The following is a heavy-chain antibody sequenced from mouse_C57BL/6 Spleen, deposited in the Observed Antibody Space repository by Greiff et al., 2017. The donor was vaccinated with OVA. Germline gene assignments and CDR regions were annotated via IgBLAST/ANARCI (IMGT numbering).Heavy chain of an antibody. CDR3: AGGTTVVAPMDY. CDR2: INPNNGGT. D-gene: IGHD1-1*01. Sequence: VQLQQSGPELVKPGASVKISCKASGYTFTDYYMNWVQQSHGKSLEWIGDINPNNGGTSYNQKFKGKATLTVDKSSSTAYMELRSLTSEDSAVYYCAGGTTVVAPMDYWGQGTSVTVSS. CDR1: GYTFTDYY. V-gene: IGHV1-26*01. J-gene: IGHJ4*01.